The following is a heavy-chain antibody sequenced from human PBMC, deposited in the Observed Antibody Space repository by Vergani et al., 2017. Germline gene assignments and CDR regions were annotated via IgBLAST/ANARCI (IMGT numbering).Heavy chain of an antibody. D-gene: IGHD3-22*01. V-gene: IGHV3-21*06. Sequence: EVQLQESGGGLVKPGGSLRVSCAASGFSFSTYSINWVRQAPGEGLEWVSSISERRNYIYYADSLKSRFTISRDNSKNSVYLQMNSLRAEDTAIYYCARKKYYDSKDYYQDEPFDDWGQGTLVTVSS. J-gene: IGHJ4*02. CDR2: ISERRNYI. CDR1: GFSFSTYS. CDR3: ARKKYYDSKDYYQDEPFDD.